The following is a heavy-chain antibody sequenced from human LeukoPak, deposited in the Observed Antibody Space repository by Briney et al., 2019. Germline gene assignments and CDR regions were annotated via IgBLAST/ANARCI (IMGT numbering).Heavy chain of an antibody. CDR3: ARDAVDTANAV. D-gene: IGHD5-18*01. V-gene: IGHV3-30-3*01. J-gene: IGHJ6*02. CDR2: ISYDGSNK. CDR1: GFTFSGYP. Sequence: PGKSLRLSCAASGFTFSGYPIHWVRQAPGKGLEWVAVISYDGSNKYYADSVKGRFTISRDNSKNTLYLQMNSLRAEDTAVYYCARDAVDTANAVWGQGTTVTVSS.